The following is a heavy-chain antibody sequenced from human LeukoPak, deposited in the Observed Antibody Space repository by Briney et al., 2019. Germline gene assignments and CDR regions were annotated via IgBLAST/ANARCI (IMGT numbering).Heavy chain of an antibody. D-gene: IGHD4-11*01. CDR3: ARDGSTTVTTDY. CDR1: GVNFDDYG. J-gene: IGHJ1*01. Sequence: PGGSLRLSRAASGVNFDDYGMSWGRQAPGKGLEWVSGINWNGGSAVYADSVKGRFAISRDNAKNSLYLQMSSLRAEDTALYYCARDGSTTVTTDYWGQGTLVTVSS. CDR2: INWNGGSA. V-gene: IGHV3-20*04.